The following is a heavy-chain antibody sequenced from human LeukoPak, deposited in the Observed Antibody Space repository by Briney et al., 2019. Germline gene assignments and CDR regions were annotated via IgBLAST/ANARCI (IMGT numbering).Heavy chain of an antibody. D-gene: IGHD3-10*01. Sequence: SETLSLTCTVSGVSISSYYWSWIRQPPGKGLEWIGYIYTSGSTNYNPSLKSRVTISVDTSKNQFSLKLSSVTAADTAGYYCARHDSRPGVLTNWFDPWGQGTLVTVSS. J-gene: IGHJ5*02. CDR3: ARHDSRPGVLTNWFDP. CDR1: GVSISSYY. V-gene: IGHV4-4*09. CDR2: IYTSGST.